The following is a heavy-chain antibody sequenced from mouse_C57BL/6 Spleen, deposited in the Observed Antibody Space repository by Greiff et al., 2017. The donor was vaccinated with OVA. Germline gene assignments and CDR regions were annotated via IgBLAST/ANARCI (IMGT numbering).Heavy chain of an antibody. CDR3: AGDGYYYYAMDY. CDR1: GFSLTSYG. V-gene: IGHV2-2*01. J-gene: IGHJ4*01. CDR2: IWSGGST. D-gene: IGHD2-3*01. Sequence: VQLVESGPGLVQPSQSLSITCTVSGFSLTSYGVHWVRQSPGKGLEWLGVIWSGGSTDYNAAFISRLSISKDNSKSQVFFKMNSLQADDTSIYYCAGDGYYYYAMDYWGQGTSVTVSS.